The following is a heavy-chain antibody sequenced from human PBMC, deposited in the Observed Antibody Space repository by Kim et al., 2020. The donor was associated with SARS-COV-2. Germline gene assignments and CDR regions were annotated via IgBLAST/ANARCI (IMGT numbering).Heavy chain of an antibody. D-gene: IGHD3-22*01. CDR2: ISGSGGST. Sequence: GGSLRLSCAASGFTFSSYAMSWVRQAPGKGLEWVSAISGSGGSTYYADSVKGRFTISRDNSKNTLYLQMNSLRAEDTAVSYCAKSDYYYDSSGYKYWGQGALVTVSS. V-gene: IGHV3-23*01. CDR1: GFTFSSYA. CDR3: AKSDYYYDSSGYKY. J-gene: IGHJ4*02.